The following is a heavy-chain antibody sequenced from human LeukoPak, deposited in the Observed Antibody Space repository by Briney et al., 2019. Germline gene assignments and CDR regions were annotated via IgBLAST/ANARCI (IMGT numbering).Heavy chain of an antibody. CDR2: INHSGST. CDR3: ARGPSPSGDFSFGY. D-gene: IGHD4-17*01. Sequence: SETLSLTCAVYGGSFSGYYWSWIRQPPGKGLEWIGEINHSGSTNYNPSLKSRVTISVDTSKNQFSLKLSSVTAADTAVYYCARGPSPSGDFSFGYWDQGTLVTVSS. J-gene: IGHJ4*02. V-gene: IGHV4-34*01. CDR1: GGSFSGYY.